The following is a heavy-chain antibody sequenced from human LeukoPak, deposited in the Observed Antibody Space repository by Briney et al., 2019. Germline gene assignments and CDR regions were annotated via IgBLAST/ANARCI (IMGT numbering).Heavy chain of an antibody. CDR2: IKKDGSEK. D-gene: IGHD5-24*01. CDR1: GFTFSSYW. CDR3: ARDRRDGYNYLEAFDI. V-gene: IGHV3-7*01. J-gene: IGHJ3*02. Sequence: PGGSLRLSCAASGFTFSSYWMSWVRQAPGKGLEWVANIKKDGSEKYCVDSVKGRFTISRDNAKNSLYLQMNSLRAEDTAVYYCARDRRDGYNYLEAFDIWGQGTMVTVSS.